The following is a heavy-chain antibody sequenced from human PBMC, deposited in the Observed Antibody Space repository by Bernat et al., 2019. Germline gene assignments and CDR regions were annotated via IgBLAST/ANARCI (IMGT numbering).Heavy chain of an antibody. CDR3: ARGRVGATRGGTFDI. CDR1: VYTFTNYC. Sequence: QVQLVQSGAEVKKPGASVKVSCKASVYTFTNYCMHWVRQAPGQGLEWMGWINPNSGGTNYAQKFQGWVTMTRDTSISTAYMELSRLRSDDTAVYYCARGRVGATRGGTFDIWGQGTMVTVSS. V-gene: IGHV1-2*04. J-gene: IGHJ3*02. D-gene: IGHD1-26*01. CDR2: INPNSGGT.